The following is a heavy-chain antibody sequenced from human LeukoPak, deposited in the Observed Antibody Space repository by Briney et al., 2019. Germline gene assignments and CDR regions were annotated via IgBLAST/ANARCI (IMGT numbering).Heavy chain of an antibody. V-gene: IGHV3-23*01. Sequence: GSLRLSCAASGFTFSSYAMSWVRQAPGKGLEWVSAISGSGGSTYYADSVKGRFTISRDNSKNTLYLQMNSLRAEDTAVYYCARDPGGSYSHYYYYYGMDVWGQGTTVTVSS. J-gene: IGHJ6*02. CDR2: ISGSGGST. D-gene: IGHD1-26*01. CDR1: GFTFSSYA. CDR3: ARDPGGSYSHYYYYYGMDV.